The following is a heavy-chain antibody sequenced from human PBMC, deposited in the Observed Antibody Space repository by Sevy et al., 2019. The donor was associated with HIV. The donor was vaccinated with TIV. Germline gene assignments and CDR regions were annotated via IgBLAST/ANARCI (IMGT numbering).Heavy chain of an antibody. Sequence: GGSLRLSCAASRFTFSSYTMNWVRQAPGKGLEWVSYISTTSIITYYADSVRGRFTISRDNAKNSLYLQMNSLRAEDTAVYYCARDASPYCSGGRCYFDAFDIWGQGTMVTVSS. J-gene: IGHJ3*02. V-gene: IGHV3-48*01. CDR2: ISTTSIIT. CDR3: ARDASPYCSGGRCYFDAFDI. CDR1: RFTFSSYT. D-gene: IGHD2-15*01.